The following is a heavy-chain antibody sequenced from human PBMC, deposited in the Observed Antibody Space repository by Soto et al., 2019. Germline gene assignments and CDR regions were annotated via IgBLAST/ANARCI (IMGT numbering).Heavy chain of an antibody. V-gene: IGHV3-30-3*01. J-gene: IGHJ4*02. CDR3: PSGAAFYYDTSRY. D-gene: IGHD3-22*01. CDR2: MSPGGNSQ. Sequence: QVQLMESGGGVVQSGWSLRLSCAAPGFNFNIHALHWIRQAPGEGLEWVAGMSPGGNSQYYADSVKGRFTISRDTSKSTLYLQMTSLRPEDTAVYYCPSGAAFYYDTSRYWGQGTLVTVSS. CDR1: GFNFNIHA.